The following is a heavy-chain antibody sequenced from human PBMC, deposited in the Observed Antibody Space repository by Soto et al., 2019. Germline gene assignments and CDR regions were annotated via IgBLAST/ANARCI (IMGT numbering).Heavy chain of an antibody. J-gene: IGHJ4*02. Sequence: GESLKISCKGSGYSFTSYWIGWVRQMPGKGLEWMGVIYPADSYTRYSPSCQGQVTISVDKSISTAYLQCRSLKTSDTAMDYCARALSAFDYWGQGTMVTVSS. CDR1: GYSFTSYW. CDR2: IYPADSYT. CDR3: ARALSAFDY. D-gene: IGHD3-10*01. V-gene: IGHV5-51*01.